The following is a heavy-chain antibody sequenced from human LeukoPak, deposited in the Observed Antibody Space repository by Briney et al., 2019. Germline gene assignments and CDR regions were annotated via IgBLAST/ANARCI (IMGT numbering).Heavy chain of an antibody. V-gene: IGHV4-34*01. CDR1: GGSFSGYY. CDR2: INHSGST. Sequence: SETLSLTCAVYGGSFSGYYWSWIRQPPGKGLEWIGEINHSGSTNYNPSLKSRVTISVDTSKNQFSLKLSSVTAADTAVYYCASRYGGNSEYWGQGTLVTVSS. D-gene: IGHD4-23*01. CDR3: ASRYGGNSEY. J-gene: IGHJ4*02.